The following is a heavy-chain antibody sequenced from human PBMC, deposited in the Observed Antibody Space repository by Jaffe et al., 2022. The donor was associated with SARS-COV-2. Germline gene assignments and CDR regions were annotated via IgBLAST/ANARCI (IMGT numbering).Heavy chain of an antibody. Sequence: EVQLLESGGGLVQPGGSLRLSCGASGFTFSNYAMSWVRQAPGKGLEWVSSILVGGGTNYPDSVKGRFTISRDNSKNTLYLQMNNLRAEDTALYYCVTKDRSSSPLFFDLWGRGTLVTVSS. J-gene: IGHJ2*01. D-gene: IGHD6-6*01. CDR1: GFTFSNYA. V-gene: IGHV3-23*01. CDR2: ILVGGGT. CDR3: VTKDRSSSPLFFDL.